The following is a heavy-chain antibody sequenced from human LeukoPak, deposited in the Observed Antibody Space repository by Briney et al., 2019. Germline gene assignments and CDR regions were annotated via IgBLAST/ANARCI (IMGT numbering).Heavy chain of an antibody. V-gene: IGHV3-33*08. CDR2: IWYDGSNK. J-gene: IGHJ4*02. Sequence: GGSLRLSCAASGFTFSSYAMSWVRQTPGKGLEWVAVIWYDGSNKYYADSVKGRFTISRDNSKNTLYLQMNSLRAEDTAVYYCARGHDYGDYWGQGTLVTVSS. CDR1: GFTFSSYA. CDR3: ARGHDYGDY.